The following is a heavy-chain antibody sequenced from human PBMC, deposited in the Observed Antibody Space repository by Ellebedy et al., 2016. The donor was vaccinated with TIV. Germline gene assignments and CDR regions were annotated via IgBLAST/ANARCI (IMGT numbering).Heavy chain of an antibody. J-gene: IGHJ4*02. CDR1: GFAVNGYY. V-gene: IGHV3-53*01. D-gene: IGHD5-18*01. CDR2: IFTSDVT. Sequence: GESLKISCAASGFAVNGYYITWVRQAPGKGLDWVSVIFTSDVTSYTDSVKGRFTISRDNSKNTLYLQMNSLRAEDTAVYYCARDRSAVQLWFGFDYWGQGTLVTVSS. CDR3: ARDRSAVQLWFGFDY.